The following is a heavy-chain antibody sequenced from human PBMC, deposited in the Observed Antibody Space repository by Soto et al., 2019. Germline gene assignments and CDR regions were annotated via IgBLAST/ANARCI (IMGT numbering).Heavy chain of an antibody. CDR2: ISGSGGST. D-gene: IGHD2-15*01. V-gene: IGHV3-23*01. Sequence: GGSLRLSCAASGFAVSSYAMSWVRQAPGKGLEWVSAISGSGGSTYYADSVKGRFTISRDNSKNTLYLQMNSLRAEDTAVYYCAKSLDIVVVVAPCEPWGQGTLVTVSS. CDR3: AKSLDIVVVVAPCEP. J-gene: IGHJ5*02. CDR1: GFAVSSYA.